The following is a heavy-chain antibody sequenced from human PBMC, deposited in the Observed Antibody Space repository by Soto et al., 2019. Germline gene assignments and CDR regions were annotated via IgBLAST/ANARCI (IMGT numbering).Heavy chain of an antibody. V-gene: IGHV3-23*01. CDR1: GFTFSSYA. CDR3: AKAHDILTGYRKEDAFVYYYYGMDV. D-gene: IGHD3-9*01. CDR2: ISGSGGST. Sequence: GGSLRLSCAASGFTFSSYAMSWVRQAPGKGLEWVSAISGSGGSTYYADSVKGRFTISRDNSKNTLYLQMNSLRAEDTAVYYCAKAHDILTGYRKEDAFVYYYYGMDVWAQGTTVTVSS. J-gene: IGHJ6*02.